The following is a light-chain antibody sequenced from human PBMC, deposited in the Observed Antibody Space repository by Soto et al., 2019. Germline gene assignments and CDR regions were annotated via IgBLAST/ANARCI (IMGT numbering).Light chain of an antibody. V-gene: IGLV1-40*01. CDR1: SSNIGAGYD. CDR2: GNS. Sequence: QSVLTQPPSVSGAPGQRVTISCTGSSSNIGAGYDVHWYQQLPGTAPKLLFYGNSNRPSGVPDRFSGSKSGTSASLAITGLQAEDEADYYCQSYDSSLSGYVFGTGTKVTVL. CDR3: QSYDSSLSGYV. J-gene: IGLJ1*01.